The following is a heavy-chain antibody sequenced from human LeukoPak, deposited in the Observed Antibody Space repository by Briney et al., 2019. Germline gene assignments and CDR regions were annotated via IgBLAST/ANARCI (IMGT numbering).Heavy chain of an antibody. CDR1: GGSISSYY. V-gene: IGHV4-59*12. Sequence: SETLSLTCTVSGGSISSYYWSWIRQPPGKGLEWIGYIYYSGSTNYNPSLKSRVTISVDTSKNQFSLKLSSVTAAGTAVYYCARDPFLGYVPFDYWGQGTLVTVSS. CDR3: ARDPFLGYVPFDY. D-gene: IGHD3-16*01. CDR2: IYYSGST. J-gene: IGHJ4*02.